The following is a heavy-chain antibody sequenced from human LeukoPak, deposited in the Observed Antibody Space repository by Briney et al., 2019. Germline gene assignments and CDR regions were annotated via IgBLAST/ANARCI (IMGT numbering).Heavy chain of an antibody. CDR3: ARTQSSGIVGATTQFDY. J-gene: IGHJ4*02. CDR2: VYHSGST. CDR1: GFSISSGYY. V-gene: IGHV4-38-2*01. D-gene: IGHD1-26*01. Sequence: SETLSLTCVVSGFSISSGYYWGWIRQPPGKGLEWIGSVYHSGSTYYNPSLKSRVTISVDTIKNQFSMKLYSVTAADTAVYYCARTQSSGIVGATTQFDYWGQGTLVTVSS.